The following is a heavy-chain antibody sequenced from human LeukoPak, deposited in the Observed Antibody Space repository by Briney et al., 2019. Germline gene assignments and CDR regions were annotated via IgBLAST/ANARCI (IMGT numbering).Heavy chain of an antibody. CDR1: GFTFSTYA. CDR3: VKDSSITQYYFYYMDV. D-gene: IGHD5-12*01. CDR2: ISHSGAIT. J-gene: IGHJ6*03. Sequence: GGSLRLSCAASGFTFSTYAMNWVRQAPGKGLEWVSVISHSGAITDYADSVKGRFTTSRDNSKNTLYLQMNSLRAEDTAVYYCVKDSSITQYYFYYMDVWGKGTTVTVSS. V-gene: IGHV3-23*01.